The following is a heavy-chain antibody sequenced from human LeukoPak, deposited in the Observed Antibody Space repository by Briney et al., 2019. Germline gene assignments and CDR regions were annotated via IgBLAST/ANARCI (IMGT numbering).Heavy chain of an antibody. Sequence: GGSLRLSCAASGFTVSNNYMSWVRRAAGKGLEWVALIYSAGGTYYADSVKGRFTISRDNSKNTLHLQMNSLRDEDTAVYYCVRNSGELGAWGQGTLVTVSS. CDR1: GFTVSNNY. V-gene: IGHV3-53*01. J-gene: IGHJ5*02. D-gene: IGHD2-21*01. CDR3: VRNSGELGA. CDR2: IYSAGGT.